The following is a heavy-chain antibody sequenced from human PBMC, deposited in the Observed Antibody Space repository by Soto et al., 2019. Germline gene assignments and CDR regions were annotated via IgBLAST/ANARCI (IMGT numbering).Heavy chain of an antibody. J-gene: IGHJ5*02. CDR1: GHSIRNETS. D-gene: IGHD6-13*01. Sequence: SATISLTFVVLGHSIRNETSTAWIRKPPGKGLEWVASIYHSGTTYYNPSLTSRVTISVDTSKNQFSLKLTSVTAADKAVYFCARGRAAAGTEGWFDPWGQG. CDR3: ARGRAAAGTEGWFDP. CDR2: IYHSGTT. V-gene: IGHV4-38-2*01.